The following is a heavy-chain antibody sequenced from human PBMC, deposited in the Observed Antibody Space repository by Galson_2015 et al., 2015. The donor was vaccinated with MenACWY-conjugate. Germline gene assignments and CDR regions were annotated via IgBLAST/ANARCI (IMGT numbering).Heavy chain of an antibody. V-gene: IGHV3-74*01. CDR3: ARVASTRGYSYGFDY. Sequence: SLRLSCAASGFTFSTHWMHWVRQAPGEGLVWVSHINSDGSSTNYADSVKGRFTISRDNARNTLYLQMNSLRVEDTALYYCARVASTRGYSYGFDYWGQGTPVTVSS. CDR1: GFTFSTHW. J-gene: IGHJ4*02. D-gene: IGHD5-18*01. CDR2: INSDGSST.